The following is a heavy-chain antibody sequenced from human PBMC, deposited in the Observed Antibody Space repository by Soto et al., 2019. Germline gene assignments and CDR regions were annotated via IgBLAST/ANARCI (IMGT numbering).Heavy chain of an antibody. Sequence: QVQLQESGPGLVKPSETLSLTCTVSGDSISSYYWSWIRQPPGKGLEWIGYIYFTGSTNYNPSLKSRVTISVDTSKNQCSLKLISVTAADTAVYYCARGSCSSASCYMGDYWGQGTLVTVSS. V-gene: IGHV4-59*01. CDR3: ARGSCSSASCYMGDY. D-gene: IGHD2-2*02. CDR1: GDSISSYY. CDR2: IYFTGST. J-gene: IGHJ4*02.